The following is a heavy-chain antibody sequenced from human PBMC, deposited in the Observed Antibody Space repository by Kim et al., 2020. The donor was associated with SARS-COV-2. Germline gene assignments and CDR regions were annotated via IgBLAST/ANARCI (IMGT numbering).Heavy chain of an antibody. Sequence: SVKRRYVVSREDSKNSLYLQINSLKPEDTAVYYCARDTDAAMDAWGQGTTATVSS. CDR3: ARDTDAAMDA. J-gene: IGHJ6*02. D-gene: IGHD4-4*01. V-gene: IGHV3-72*01.